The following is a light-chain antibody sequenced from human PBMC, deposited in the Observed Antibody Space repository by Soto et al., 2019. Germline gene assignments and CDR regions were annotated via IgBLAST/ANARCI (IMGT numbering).Light chain of an antibody. CDR1: QSISSY. Sequence: DIQMTQSPSSLSASVGDRVSIACRASQSISSYLNWYQQKPGKAPKILIYAASSLQSGVPSRFSGSGSGTDFTLTISSLQPEDFATYYCQPSYSTPPWTFGQGTKVEIK. CDR2: AAS. J-gene: IGKJ1*01. CDR3: QPSYSTPPWT. V-gene: IGKV1-39*01.